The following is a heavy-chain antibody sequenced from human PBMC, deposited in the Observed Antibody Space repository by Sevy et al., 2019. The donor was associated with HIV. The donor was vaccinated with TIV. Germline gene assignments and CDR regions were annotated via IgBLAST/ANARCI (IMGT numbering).Heavy chain of an antibody. CDR3: ARVSGWYLPDGMDV. CDR2: MNTNTGNT. D-gene: IGHD6-19*01. Sequence: ASVKVSCKASGFTFASYDIYWVRQATGQGLEWMGWMNTNTGNTGFPQKFQGRVTMTRNTSITTAYMELSNLRSEDKAVYYCARVSGWYLPDGMDVWGQGTTVTVSS. J-gene: IGHJ6*02. V-gene: IGHV1-8*02. CDR1: GFTFASYD.